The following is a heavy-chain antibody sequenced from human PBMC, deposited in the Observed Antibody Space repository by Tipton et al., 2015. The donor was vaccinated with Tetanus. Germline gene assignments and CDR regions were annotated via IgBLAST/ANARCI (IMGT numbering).Heavy chain of an antibody. CDR1: GFTVTGNY. V-gene: IGHV3-53*01. D-gene: IGHD4-23*01. CDR2: IYSGGDT. CDR3: TRDSRPTTGIIPP. Sequence: QLVQSGGGLMQPGGSLRLSCAASGFTVTGNYMSWVRQAPGKGLEWVSVIYSGGDTYYANSVNGRFTISRDNSKNTLYLQMNSLKVGDTAVYYCTRDSRPTTGIIPPWGQGTLVTVSS. J-gene: IGHJ5*02.